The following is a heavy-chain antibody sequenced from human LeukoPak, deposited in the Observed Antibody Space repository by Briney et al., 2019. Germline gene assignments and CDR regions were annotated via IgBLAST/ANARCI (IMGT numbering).Heavy chain of an antibody. CDR1: GFTFSSYW. Sequence: PGGSLRLSCAASGFTFSSYWMSWVRQAPGKGLEWVAVISYDGSNKYYADSVKGRFTISRDNSKNTLYLQMNSLRAEDTAVYYCAKPFYGSGSYELAYWGQGTLVTVSS. CDR3: AKPFYGSGSYELAY. V-gene: IGHV3-30*18. CDR2: ISYDGSNK. D-gene: IGHD3-10*01. J-gene: IGHJ4*02.